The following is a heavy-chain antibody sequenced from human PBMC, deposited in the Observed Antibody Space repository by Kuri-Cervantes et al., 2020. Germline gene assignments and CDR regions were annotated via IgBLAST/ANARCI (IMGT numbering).Heavy chain of an antibody. V-gene: IGHV3-48*02. J-gene: IGHJ4*02. D-gene: IGHD6-19*01. Sequence: GGSLRLSCTVSGGSISSSSYYWGWSRQPPGKGLEWVSYMSSSSSTIYYADSVKGRFTISRDNAKNSLYLQMNSLRDEDTAVYYCARCTVAGHFDYWGQGTLVTVSS. CDR3: ARCTVAGHFDY. CDR2: MSSSSSTI. CDR1: GGSISSSS.